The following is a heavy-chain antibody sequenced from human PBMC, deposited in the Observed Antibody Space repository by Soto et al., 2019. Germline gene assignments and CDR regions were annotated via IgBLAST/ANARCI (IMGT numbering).Heavy chain of an antibody. CDR3: ARVGGYCSGGSCSV. CDR2: MNPNSGNT. J-gene: IGHJ3*01. Sequence: VKVFCKASGYTFTSYDINWVRQATGQGLEWMGWMNPNSGNTGYAQKFQGRVTMTRNTSISTAYMELSSLRSEDTAVYYCARVGGYCSGGSCSVWGQGTMVTVSS. V-gene: IGHV1-8*01. CDR1: GYTFTSYD. D-gene: IGHD2-15*01.